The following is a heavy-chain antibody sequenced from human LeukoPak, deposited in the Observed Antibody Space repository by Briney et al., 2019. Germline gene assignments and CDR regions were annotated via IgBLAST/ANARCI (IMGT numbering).Heavy chain of an antibody. D-gene: IGHD3-10*01. V-gene: IGHV3-53*01. CDR2: IYSGGSI. J-gene: IGHJ6*03. CDR3: ASAGSGSYYPTYYYYYYMDV. Sequence: GGSLRLSCAASGFTVSSNYMSWVRQAPGKGLEWVSVIYSGGSIYYADSVKGRFTISRDNAKNSLYLQMNSLRAEDTAVYYCASAGSGSYYPTYYYYYYMDVWGKGTTVTVSS. CDR1: GFTVSSNY.